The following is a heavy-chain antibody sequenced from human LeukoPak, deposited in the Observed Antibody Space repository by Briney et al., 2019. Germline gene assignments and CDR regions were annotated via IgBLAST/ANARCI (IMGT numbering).Heavy chain of an antibody. Sequence: ASVKVSCKASGYTFTSYDINWVRQATGQGLEWMGWMNPNSGNTGYAQKFQGRVTMTRNTSISTAYMELSSLRSGDTAVYYCARVPEGDYGDYAGFDYWGQGTLVTVSS. CDR3: ARVPEGDYGDYAGFDY. D-gene: IGHD4-17*01. CDR1: GYTFTSYD. CDR2: MNPNSGNT. J-gene: IGHJ4*02. V-gene: IGHV1-8*01.